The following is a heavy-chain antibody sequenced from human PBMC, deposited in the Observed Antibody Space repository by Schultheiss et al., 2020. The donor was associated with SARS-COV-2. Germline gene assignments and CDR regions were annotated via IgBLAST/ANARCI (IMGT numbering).Heavy chain of an antibody. CDR2: IYPGDSDT. D-gene: IGHD3-3*02. CDR3: ARRVKVLGEDFDY. J-gene: IGHJ4*02. Sequence: GESLKISCKGSGYSFTSYWIGWVRQMPGKGLEWMGIIYPGDSDTRYSPSFQGHVTISADKSISTAYLQWSSLKASDTAMYYCARRVKVLGEDFDYWGQGTLVTVSS. V-gene: IGHV5-51*01. CDR1: GYSFTSYW.